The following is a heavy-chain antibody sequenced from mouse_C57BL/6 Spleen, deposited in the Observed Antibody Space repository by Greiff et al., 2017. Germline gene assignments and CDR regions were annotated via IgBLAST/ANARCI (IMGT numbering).Heavy chain of an antibody. J-gene: IGHJ2*01. CDR2: IDPENGGT. V-gene: IGHV1-15*01. Sequence: QVQLQQPGAELVRPGASVTLSCKASGYTFTDYEMHWVKQTPVHGLEWIGAIDPENGGTAYNQKFKGKAILTADKSSSTAYMELRSLTSEDSAVYYCTRSLGVTYYFDYWGQGTTLTVSS. D-gene: IGHD2-12*01. CDR1: GYTFTDYE. CDR3: TRSLGVTYYFDY.